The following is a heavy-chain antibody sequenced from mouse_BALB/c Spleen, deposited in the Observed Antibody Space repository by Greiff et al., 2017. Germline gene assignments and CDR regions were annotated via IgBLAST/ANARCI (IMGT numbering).Heavy chain of an antibody. CDR2: ISYSGST. J-gene: IGHJ4*01. Sequence: EVQLQQSGPGLVKPSQSLSLTCTVTGYSITSDYAWNWIRQFPGNKLEWMGYISYSGSTSYNPSLKSRISITRDTSKNQFFLQLNSVTTEDTATYYCARKGYGNYEGAMDYWGQGTSVTVSS. V-gene: IGHV3-2*02. D-gene: IGHD2-1*01. CDR3: ARKGYGNYEGAMDY. CDR1: GYSITSDYA.